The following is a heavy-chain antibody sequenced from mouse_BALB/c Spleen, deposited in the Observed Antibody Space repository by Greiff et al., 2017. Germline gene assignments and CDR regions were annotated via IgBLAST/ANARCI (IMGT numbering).Heavy chain of an antibody. J-gene: IGHJ2*01. CDR3: ARIDYDYEDY. V-gene: IGHV14-3*02. CDR2: IDPANGNT. CDR1: GFNIKDTY. Sequence: EVQLVESGAELVKPGASVKLSCTASGFNIKDTYMHWVKQRPEQGLEWIGRIDPANGNTKYDPKFQGKATITADTSSNTAYLQLSSLTSEDTAVYYCARIDYDYEDYWGQGTTLTVSS. D-gene: IGHD2-4*01.